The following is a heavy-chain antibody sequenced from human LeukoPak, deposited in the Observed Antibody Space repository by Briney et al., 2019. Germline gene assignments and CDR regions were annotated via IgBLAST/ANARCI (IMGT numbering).Heavy chain of an antibody. CDR2: ISAYNGNT. Sequence: ASVKVSCKASGFTFTSSAMQWVRQAPGQGLEWMGWISAYNGNTNYAQKLQGRVTMTTDTSTSTAYMELRSLRSDDTAVYYCARIQVVGPGDYWGQGTLVTVSS. J-gene: IGHJ4*02. V-gene: IGHV1-18*01. CDR3: ARIQVVGPGDY. D-gene: IGHD1-26*01. CDR1: GFTFTSSA.